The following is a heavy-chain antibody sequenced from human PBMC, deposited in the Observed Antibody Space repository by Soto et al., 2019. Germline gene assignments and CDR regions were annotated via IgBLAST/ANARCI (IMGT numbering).Heavy chain of an antibody. D-gene: IGHD6-19*01. CDR2: INAGNGNT. CDR3: ARVGGWYVPDY. Sequence: QVQLVQSGAEEKKPGASVKVSCKASGYTFTSYAMHWVRQAPGQRLEWLGGINAGNGNTKYSQKFQGRVTITRDTSASTAYMELSSLRSEDTAVYYCARVGGWYVPDYWGQGTLVTVSS. J-gene: IGHJ4*02. CDR1: GYTFTSYA. V-gene: IGHV1-3*05.